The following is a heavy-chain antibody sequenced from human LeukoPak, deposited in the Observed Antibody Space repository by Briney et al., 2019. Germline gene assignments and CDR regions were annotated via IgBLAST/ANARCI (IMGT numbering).Heavy chain of an antibody. CDR3: ARNIAVAGTRGGYFDY. CDR2: ISSSDSII. Sequence: GGSLRLSCAVSGFTPSNYGMNWVRQAPGKGLEWVSYISSSDSIIYYADSVKGRFTISRDNAKNSLFLQMNSLRAEDTSVYYCARNIAVAGTRGGYFDYWGQGTLVTVSS. V-gene: IGHV3-48*03. J-gene: IGHJ4*02. CDR1: GFTPSNYG. D-gene: IGHD6-19*01.